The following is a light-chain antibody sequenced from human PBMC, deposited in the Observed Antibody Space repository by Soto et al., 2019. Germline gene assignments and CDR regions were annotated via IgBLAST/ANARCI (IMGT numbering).Light chain of an antibody. V-gene: IGLV1-40*01. CDR1: SSNIGAGYD. J-gene: IGLJ2*01. CDR2: GNS. CDR3: QSYDSSLSVV. Sequence: QPVLTQPPSVSGAPGQRVTISCTGSSSNIGAGYDVHWYKQLPGTVPKLLIYGNSNRPSGVPDRFSGSKSGTSASLAITGLQAEDEADYYCQSYDSSLSVVFGGGTKVTVL.